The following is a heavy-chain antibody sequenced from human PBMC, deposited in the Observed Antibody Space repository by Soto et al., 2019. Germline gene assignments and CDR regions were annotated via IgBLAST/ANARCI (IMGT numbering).Heavy chain of an antibody. J-gene: IGHJ4*02. V-gene: IGHV3-33*01. CDR3: ARDCGGDWDLCY. CDR2: IWYDGSNK. Sequence: GGSLRLSCAASGFTFSSYGMHWVRQAPGKGLEWVAVIWYDGSNKYYADSVKGRFTISRDNSKNTLYLQMNSLRAEDTAVYYCARDCGGDWDLCYWGQGTLVTVSS. CDR1: GFTFSSYG. D-gene: IGHD2-21*02.